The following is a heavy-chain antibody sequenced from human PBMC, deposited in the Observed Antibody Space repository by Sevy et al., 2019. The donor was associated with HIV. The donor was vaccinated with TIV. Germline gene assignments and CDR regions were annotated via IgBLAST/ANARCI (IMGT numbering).Heavy chain of an antibody. Sequence: GGSLRLSCAASGFTFSSYAMSWVRQAPGKGLEWVSAIRGSGGSTYYADSGKGRFTIARDNAKNTLYLQMNSLRAEDTAVYYCAIVYDSSGYYYGVDYWGQGTLVTVSS. CDR1: GFTFSSYA. CDR2: IRGSGGST. D-gene: IGHD3-22*01. CDR3: AIVYDSSGYYYGVDY. V-gene: IGHV3-23*01. J-gene: IGHJ4*02.